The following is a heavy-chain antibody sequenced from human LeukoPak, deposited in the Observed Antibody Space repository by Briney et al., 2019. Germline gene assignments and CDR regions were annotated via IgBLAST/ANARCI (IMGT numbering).Heavy chain of an antibody. D-gene: IGHD4-17*01. CDR1: GYSFTSYW. J-gene: IGHJ4*02. Sequence: GESLKISCKGSGYSFTSYWIGWVRQMPGKGLEWMVIIYPGDSDTRYSPSFQGQVTISADKSISTAYLQWSSLKASDTAMYYCARLRDNGDYWLVGAFDYWGQGTLVTVSS. CDR2: IYPGDSDT. V-gene: IGHV5-51*01. CDR3: ARLRDNGDYWLVGAFDY.